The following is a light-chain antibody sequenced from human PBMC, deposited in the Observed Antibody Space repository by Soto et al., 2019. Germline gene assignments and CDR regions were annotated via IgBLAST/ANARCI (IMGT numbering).Light chain of an antibody. CDR1: QSVSSN. Sequence: EIVMTQSPATLSVSPGERATLYFSANQSVSSNLALYQQKPGQAPRLLISGASTRATGIPDRFSGSWSVTEFTLTISSLQPDDSATYYCQQYNRYSTFGQGTKVDIK. J-gene: IGKJ1*01. CDR2: GAS. V-gene: IGKV3-15*01. CDR3: QQYNRYST.